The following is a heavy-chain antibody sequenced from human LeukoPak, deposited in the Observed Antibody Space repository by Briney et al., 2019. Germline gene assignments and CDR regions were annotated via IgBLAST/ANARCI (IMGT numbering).Heavy chain of an antibody. CDR2: IWYDGSNK. CDR3: AREYYGDYYFDY. J-gene: IGHJ4*02. Sequence: PGRSLRLSCAASGFTFSSYSMHWVRQAPGKGLEWVALIWYDGSNKYHADSVKGRFTISRDNSKNTLFLQMNSLRAEDTAVYYCAREYYGDYYFDYWGQGTLVTVSS. CDR1: GFTFSSYS. D-gene: IGHD4-17*01. V-gene: IGHV3-33*01.